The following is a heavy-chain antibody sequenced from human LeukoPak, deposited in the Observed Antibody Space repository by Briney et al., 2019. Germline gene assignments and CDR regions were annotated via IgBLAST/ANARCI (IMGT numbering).Heavy chain of an antibody. V-gene: IGHV4-4*07. CDR1: AGSINTYF. CDR3: ARGTELTRTSGHYSFDY. D-gene: IGHD1-7*01. CDR2: ISGGGTA. J-gene: IGHJ4*02. Sequence: SETLSLTCTVSAGSINTYFWTWVRQPAGKGLEWIGRISGGGTAFYNPSLESRVTISLDTANYQLFLRMTSVSAADTAVYYCARGTELTRTSGHYSFDYWGQGTLVSVSS.